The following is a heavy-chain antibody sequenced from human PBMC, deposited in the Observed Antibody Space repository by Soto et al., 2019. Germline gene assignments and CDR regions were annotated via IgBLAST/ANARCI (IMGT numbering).Heavy chain of an antibody. CDR2: IYNSGST. Sequence: PSETLSLTCTVSGGSVSSGSYYWSWIRQPPGKGLEWIRYIYNSGSTNYNPALKSRVTMSVATTKSEFSLKMNFVITADTAVYYCSATLNYYGMDVWRQGTAVTVSS. CDR3: SATLNYYGMDV. J-gene: IGHJ6*02. CDR1: GGSVSSGSYY. V-gene: IGHV4-61*01.